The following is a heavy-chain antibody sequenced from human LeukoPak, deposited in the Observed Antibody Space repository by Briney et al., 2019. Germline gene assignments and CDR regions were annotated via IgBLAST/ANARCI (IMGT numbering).Heavy chain of an antibody. CDR2: IYHIGST. V-gene: IGHV4-38-2*02. J-gene: IGHJ5*02. D-gene: IGHD5-24*01. CDR1: GYSISSGYY. Sequence: SETLSLTCAVSGYSISSGYYWGWIRQSPGKGREWVGTIYHIGSTMYIPSVRSRVSISVDTSKNQFSLKLTSVTAADTAVYYCARDWSLDGYNRFDLWGQGALVTVSS. CDR3: ARDWSLDGYNRFDL.